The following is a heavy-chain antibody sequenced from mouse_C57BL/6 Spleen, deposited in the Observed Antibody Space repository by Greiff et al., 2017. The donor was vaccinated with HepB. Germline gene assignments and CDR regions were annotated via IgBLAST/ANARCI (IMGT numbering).Heavy chain of an antibody. D-gene: IGHD4-1*01. CDR3: ARVLKLGWFAY. V-gene: IGHV5-4*03. CDR1: GFTFSSYA. CDR2: ISDGGSYT. Sequence: EVKLQESGGGLVKPGGSLKLSCAASGFTFSSYAMSWVRQTPEKRLEWVATISDGGSYTYYPDNVKGRFTISRDNAKNNLYLQMSHLKSEDTAMYYCARVLKLGWFAYWGQGTLGTVSA. J-gene: IGHJ3*01.